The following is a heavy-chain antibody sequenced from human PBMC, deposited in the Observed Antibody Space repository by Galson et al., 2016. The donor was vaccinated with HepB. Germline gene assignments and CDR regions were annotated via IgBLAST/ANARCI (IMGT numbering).Heavy chain of an antibody. J-gene: IGHJ3*01. D-gene: IGHD5-18*01. V-gene: IGHV1-18*01. CDR2: VSTYDGDR. CDR3: ARDRGYGSDTFDF. Sequence: SVKVSCKASGYTFSTYGVSWVRQAPGQGLEWMGWVSTYDGDRNYAQKLQGRVTMTTDTYTNTAYMELRSLTSDDTAVYHCARDRGYGSDTFDFWGQGTMVTVSS. CDR1: GYTFSTYG.